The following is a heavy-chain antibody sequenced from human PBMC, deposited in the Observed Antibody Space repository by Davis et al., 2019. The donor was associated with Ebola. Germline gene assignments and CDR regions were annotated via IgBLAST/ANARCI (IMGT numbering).Heavy chain of an antibody. CDR1: GYTSTSYA. V-gene: IGHV1-3*01. CDR2: INAGNGNT. D-gene: IGHD6-13*01. Sequence: PSLKASCKASGYTSTSYAMHSVRQASAQRLEWMGWINAGNGNTKYSQKFQGRVTITRDTSASTAYMGLSSLGSEDTAVYHCARGGSWYSFDYWGQGTLVTVSS. J-gene: IGHJ4*02. CDR3: ARGGSWYSFDY.